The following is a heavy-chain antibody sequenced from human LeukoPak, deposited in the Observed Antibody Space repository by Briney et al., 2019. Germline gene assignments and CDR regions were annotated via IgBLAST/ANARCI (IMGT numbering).Heavy chain of an antibody. D-gene: IGHD3-22*01. V-gene: IGHV1-69*05. CDR1: GGTFSSYA. CDR3: ARDDSSGYYHFDY. CDR2: IIPIFGTA. Sequence: GASVKVSCKASGGTFSSYAISWVRQAPGQGLEWMGRIIPIFGTANYAQKFQGRVTITTDESTSTAYMELSSLRSEDTAVYYCARDDSSGYYHFDYWGQGTLVTVSS. J-gene: IGHJ4*02.